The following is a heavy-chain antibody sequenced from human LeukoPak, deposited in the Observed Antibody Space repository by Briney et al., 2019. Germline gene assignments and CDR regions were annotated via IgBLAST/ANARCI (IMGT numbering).Heavy chain of an antibody. D-gene: IGHD5-12*01. CDR3: AKDTVKVKTISRVPHYMDV. CDR2: ISNSGSSI. J-gene: IGHJ6*03. CDR1: GFTFSDSY. Sequence: GGSLRLSCAASGFTFSDSYMTWIRQAPGKGLEWVSYISNSGSSIYYADSAKGRFTTSRDNAKSSLYLQMNSLRAEDTAVYYCAKDTVKVKTISRVPHYMDVWGKGTTVTISS. V-gene: IGHV3-11*04.